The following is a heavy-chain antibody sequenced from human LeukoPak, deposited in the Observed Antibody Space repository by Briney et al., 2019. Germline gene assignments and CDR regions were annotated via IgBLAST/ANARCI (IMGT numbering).Heavy chain of an antibody. CDR3: ARKRYFDWFPLDY. Sequence: ASVKVSCKASGYTFTSYYMHWVRQAPGQGLEWMGIINPSGGSTNYAQKLQGRVTMTTDTSTSTAYMELSSLRSEDTAVYYCARKRYFDWFPLDYWGQGTLVTVSS. D-gene: IGHD3-9*01. CDR2: INPSGGST. CDR1: GYTFTSYY. J-gene: IGHJ4*02. V-gene: IGHV1-46*01.